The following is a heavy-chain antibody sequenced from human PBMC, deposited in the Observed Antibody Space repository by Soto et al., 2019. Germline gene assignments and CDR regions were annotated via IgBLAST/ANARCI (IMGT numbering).Heavy chain of an antibody. J-gene: IGHJ6*02. D-gene: IGHD2-2*01. CDR3: ARGNCSSPNCYSFSGYYGMDV. Sequence: SETLSLTRTDTGGAISGYYWSWIRQPAGKGLERIGRIYTSGSTNYHTSLKSRVTMSLDTSKNQFSLKLTSVTAADTALYYCARGNCSSPNCYSFSGYYGMDVWGQGTTVTVSS. CDR1: GGAISGYY. CDR2: IYTSGST. V-gene: IGHV4-4*07.